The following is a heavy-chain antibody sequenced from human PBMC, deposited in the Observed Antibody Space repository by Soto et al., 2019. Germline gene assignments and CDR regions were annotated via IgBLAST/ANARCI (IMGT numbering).Heavy chain of an antibody. D-gene: IGHD3-10*01. CDR1: GFSLTTGLG. Sequence: GSGPTLVNPTPTLTLTCSFAGFSLTTGLGVGWIRQPPGKALEWLAIIYWNDEKLYNPSLKTRLTITKDTSKNQLVLTVTDMDPVDTATYYCTHRSPAYGHDFWGPGALVTVSS. CDR3: THRSPAYGHDF. J-gene: IGHJ4*02. CDR2: IYWNDEK. V-gene: IGHV2-5*01.